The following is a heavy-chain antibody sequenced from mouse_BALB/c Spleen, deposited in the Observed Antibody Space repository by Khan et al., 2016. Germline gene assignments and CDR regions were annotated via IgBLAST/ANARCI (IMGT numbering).Heavy chain of an antibody. Sequence: EVELVESGGGLVKPGGSLKLSCAASGFTFSDYYMYWVCQTPEKRLEWVATISDGGSYTYYPDSVKGRFTISRAHAKNNMYLQMSSLKSEDTAMYYCARDLNWYFDVWGAGTTVTVSS. CDR3: ARDLNWYFDV. CDR2: ISDGGSYT. V-gene: IGHV5-4*02. J-gene: IGHJ1*01. CDR1: GFTFSDYY.